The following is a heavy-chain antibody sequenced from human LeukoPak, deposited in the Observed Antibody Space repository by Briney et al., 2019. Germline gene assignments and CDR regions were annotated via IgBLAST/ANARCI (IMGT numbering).Heavy chain of an antibody. V-gene: IGHV4-59*01. Sequence: PSETLSLTCTVSGDSISTYYWGWIRQPPGKGLQWIGYLYPYNGDTNYNPSLKSRVTISVDTSKNEFSLQLSSVTAADTAVYYCARAMTTNAFDIWGQGTMVTVSS. CDR3: ARAMTTNAFDI. CDR2: LYPYNGDT. J-gene: IGHJ3*02. D-gene: IGHD4-11*01. CDR1: GDSISTYY.